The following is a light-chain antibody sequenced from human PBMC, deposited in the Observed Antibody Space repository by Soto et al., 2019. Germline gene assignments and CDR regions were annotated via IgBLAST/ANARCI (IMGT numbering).Light chain of an antibody. CDR1: SSNIGAGYD. Sequence: QSVLTQPPSVSGAPGQRVTISCTGSSSNIGAGYDVHWYQQLPGTAPKLLIYGNSNRPSGVPDRFSGSKSGTSASLAITGLQAEDEADYYCQSYDSSRVVFGGRTKVTVL. CDR3: QSYDSSRVV. CDR2: GNS. J-gene: IGLJ2*01. V-gene: IGLV1-40*01.